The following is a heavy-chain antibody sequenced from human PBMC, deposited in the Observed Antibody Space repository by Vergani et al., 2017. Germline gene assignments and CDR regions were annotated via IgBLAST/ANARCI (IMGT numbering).Heavy chain of an antibody. CDR3: ARDGSYGSGKNWFDP. CDR2: IYYSGST. J-gene: IGHJ5*02. D-gene: IGHD3-10*01. CDR1: GGSISSYY. Sequence: QVQLQESGPGLVKPSETLSLTCTVSGGSISSYYWSCIRQPPGKGLEWIGYIYYSGSTNYNPSLKSRVTISVDTSKNQFPLKLSSVTAADTAVYYCARDGSYGSGKNWFDPWGQGTLVIVSS. V-gene: IGHV4-59*01.